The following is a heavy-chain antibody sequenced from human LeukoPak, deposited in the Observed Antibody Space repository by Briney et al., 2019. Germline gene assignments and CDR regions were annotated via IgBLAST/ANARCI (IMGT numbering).Heavy chain of an antibody. CDR1: GGSISSSNW. J-gene: IGHJ5*01. V-gene: IGHV4-4*02. CDR2: IYHSGST. CDR3: ARSSSYCSSTSCYANWFDS. D-gene: IGHD2-2*01. Sequence: PSGTLSLTCAVSGGSISSSNWWSWVRQPPGKGLEWIGEIYHSGSTNYNPSLKSRVTISVDKSKNQFSLKLSSVTAADTAVYYCARSSSYCSSTSCYANWFDSWGQGTLVTVSS.